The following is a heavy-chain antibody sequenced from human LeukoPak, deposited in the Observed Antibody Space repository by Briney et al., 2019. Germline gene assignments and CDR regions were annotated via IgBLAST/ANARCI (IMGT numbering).Heavy chain of an antibody. V-gene: IGHV3-23*01. CDR3: AKITTMVRAIGAFDI. D-gene: IGHD3-10*01. Sequence: TGGSLRFSCAASGFTFSSYAMSWVRKAPGKGLEWVSAISGSGGSTYYADSVKGRFTISRDNSKNTLYLQMNSLRAEDTAVYYCAKITTMVRAIGAFDIWGQGTMVTVSS. CDR1: GFTFSSYA. J-gene: IGHJ3*02. CDR2: ISGSGGST.